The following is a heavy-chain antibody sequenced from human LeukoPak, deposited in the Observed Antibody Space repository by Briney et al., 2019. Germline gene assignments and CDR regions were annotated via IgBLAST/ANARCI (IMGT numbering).Heavy chain of an antibody. CDR1: GFTFSSYS. CDR3: ARDRRLSNSSGWCPFDY. V-gene: IGHV3-21*01. Sequence: PGGSLRLACAASGFTFSSYSMNWVCQAPGKGLEGVASISRSSDYIYYADSVKGRFTISRDNAKNSLYLQMNSLRAEDTAVYYCARDRRLSNSSGWCPFDYWGQGTLVTVSS. CDR2: ISRSSDYI. J-gene: IGHJ4*02. D-gene: IGHD6-19*01.